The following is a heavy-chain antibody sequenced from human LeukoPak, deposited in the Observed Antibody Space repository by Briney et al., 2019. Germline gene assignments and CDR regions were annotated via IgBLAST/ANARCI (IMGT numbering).Heavy chain of an antibody. CDR1: GLPFSSYE. D-gene: IGHD6-6*01. CDR3: PISSYGAFDI. CDR2: ISSSGSTI. J-gene: IGHJ3*02. Sequence: PGGSLRLFCAASGLPFSSYEMNWVRQTPGKGLVWVSYISSSGSTIYYADSVKGRFTISRDNAKNSLYLQMNSLRAEDTAVYYCPISSYGAFDIWGQGTMVTVSS. V-gene: IGHV3-48*03.